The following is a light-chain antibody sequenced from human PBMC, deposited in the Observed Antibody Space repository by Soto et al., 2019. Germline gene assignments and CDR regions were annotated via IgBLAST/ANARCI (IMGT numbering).Light chain of an antibody. V-gene: IGLV2-14*01. Sequence: QSALTQPASVSGSPGQSITISCTGTSSDVGGYNYVSWYQQHPGKAPKLMIYDVSNRPSGVSNRFSGSKSGNTASLTISGLQAEDEADYYCSSYTSGSTSRVFGTGTNSPS. CDR2: DVS. CDR1: SSDVGGYNY. J-gene: IGLJ1*01. CDR3: SSYTSGSTSRV.